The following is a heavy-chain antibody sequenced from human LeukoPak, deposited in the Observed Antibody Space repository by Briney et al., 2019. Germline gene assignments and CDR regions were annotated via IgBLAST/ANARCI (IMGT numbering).Heavy chain of an antibody. V-gene: IGHV3-30-3*01. CDR3: ANHGYCSSTSCEDY. D-gene: IGHD2-2*01. Sequence: RGSPRLSCAASGFTFSSYAMHWVRQAPGKGLEWVAVISYDGSNKYYADSVKGRFTISRDNSKNTLYLQMNSLRAEDTAVYYCANHGYCSSTSCEDYWGQGTLVTVSS. CDR2: ISYDGSNK. J-gene: IGHJ4*02. CDR1: GFTFSSYA.